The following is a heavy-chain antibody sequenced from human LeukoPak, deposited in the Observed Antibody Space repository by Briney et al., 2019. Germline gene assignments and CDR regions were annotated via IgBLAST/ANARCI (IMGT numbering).Heavy chain of an antibody. J-gene: IGHJ3*02. Sequence: ASVKVSCKASGYTFTTYYMHWVRQAPGQGLEWMGIINPSGGSTSYAQKFQGRVTMTRDTSTSTVYMELSSLRSEDTAVYYCAGDPWGRGYCSTTSCQNLGGNDAFDIWGQGTMVTVSS. D-gene: IGHD2-2*01. CDR3: AGDPWGRGYCSTTSCQNLGGNDAFDI. CDR1: GYTFTTYY. V-gene: IGHV1-46*01. CDR2: INPSGGST.